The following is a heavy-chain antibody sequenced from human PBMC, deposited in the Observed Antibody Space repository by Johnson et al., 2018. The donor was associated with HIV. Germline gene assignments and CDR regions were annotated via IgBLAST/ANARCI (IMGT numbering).Heavy chain of an antibody. V-gene: IGHV3-64*01. D-gene: IGHD7-27*01. Sequence: VQLVESGGGLVQPGGSLRLSCAASGFTFSSYAMHWVRQAPGKGLEYISAISSNGRSTYYANSVKGRFTISRDNSKNTLYLQMASLRAEDLAVYYCARESRLGPLAHAFDIWGQGTMVTVSS. CDR3: ARESRLGPLAHAFDI. CDR1: GFTFSSYA. J-gene: IGHJ3*02. CDR2: ISSNGRST.